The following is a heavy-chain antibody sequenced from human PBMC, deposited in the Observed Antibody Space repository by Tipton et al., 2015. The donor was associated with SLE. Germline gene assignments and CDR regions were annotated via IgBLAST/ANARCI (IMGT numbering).Heavy chain of an antibody. J-gene: IGHJ4*02. CDR1: GGSISSSSYY. D-gene: IGHD2-21*01. CDR3: ARDLGTDSPYYLDY. Sequence: TLSLTCTVSGGSISSSSYYWGWIRQPPGKGLEWIGSIFYSGDTYNNPSLKSRVTISVDTSKNQFSLKLNSVTAADTAVYYCARDLGTDSPYYLDYWGQSTLVTVSS. CDR2: IFYSGDT. V-gene: IGHV4-39*07.